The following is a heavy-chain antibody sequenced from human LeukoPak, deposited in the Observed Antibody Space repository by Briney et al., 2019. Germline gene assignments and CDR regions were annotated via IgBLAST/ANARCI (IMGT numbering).Heavy chain of an antibody. J-gene: IGHJ3*02. CDR3: AREGCSSTSCYTAFDI. CDR2: ISSSGIYI. D-gene: IGHD2-2*02. V-gene: IGHV3-21*01. Sequence: GGSLRLSCAASGSNFNSYTMNWVRQAPGKGLEWVSSISSSGIYIYYADSVKGRFAISRDNTKNSLYLQMNSLRAEDTAVYYCAREGCSSTSCYTAFDIWGQGTMVTVSS. CDR1: GSNFNSYT.